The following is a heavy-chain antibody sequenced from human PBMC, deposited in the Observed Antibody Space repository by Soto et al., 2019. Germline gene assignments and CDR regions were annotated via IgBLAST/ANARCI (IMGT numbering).Heavy chain of an antibody. CDR2: INHSGST. D-gene: IGHD2-2*01. J-gene: IGHJ4*02. V-gene: IGHV4-34*01. Sequence: QVQLQQWGAGLLKPSETLSLICAVYGGSFSGYYWSWIRQPPGRGLEWIGEINHSGSTNYNPSLKSRVTRSVDTCKNHFSLRLSSVTAADTAVFYCARGYCSSASCYGPHYWGQGTLVTVSS. CDR1: GGSFSGYY. CDR3: ARGYCSSASCYGPHY.